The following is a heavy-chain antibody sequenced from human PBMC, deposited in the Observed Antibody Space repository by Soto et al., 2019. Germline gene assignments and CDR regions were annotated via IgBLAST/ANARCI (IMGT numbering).Heavy chain of an antibody. J-gene: IGHJ4*02. D-gene: IGHD3-10*01. V-gene: IGHV1-18*01. CDR3: ARDSDGSGSYYADY. CDR1: GYTFTGYY. CDR2: ISAYNGNT. Sequence: ASVKVSCKGSGYTFTGYYMYWVRQALGQGLEWMGWISAYNGNTKNAQNLQGRVTMTADASTSTAYMEMRSLRPDDTAVYYCARDSDGSGSYYADYWGPGTLVTVSS.